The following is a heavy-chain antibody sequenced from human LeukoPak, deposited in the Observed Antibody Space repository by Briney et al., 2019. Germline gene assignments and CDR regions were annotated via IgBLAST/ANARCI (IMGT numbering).Heavy chain of an antibody. CDR1: GDSFRSASSY. V-gene: IGHV4-61*01. CDR2: IYYSGNT. Sequence: SETLSLTCTVSGDSFRSASSYWSWIRQPPGKGLEWIGYIYYSGNTNYNPSLKSRVTMSVDTSKNQFSLKLSSVTAADTAVYYCAREYCSSTTCYFDYWGQGTLVTVSS. CDR3: AREYCSSTTCYFDY. D-gene: IGHD2-2*01. J-gene: IGHJ4*02.